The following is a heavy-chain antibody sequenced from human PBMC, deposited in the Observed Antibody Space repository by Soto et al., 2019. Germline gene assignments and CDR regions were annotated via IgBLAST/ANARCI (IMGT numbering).Heavy chain of an antibody. J-gene: IGHJ5*02. CDR2: IYYSGST. V-gene: IGHV4-39*01. D-gene: IGHD2-2*01. Sequence: TSETLSLTCTVSGGSISSSSYYWGWIRQPPGKGLEWIGSIYYSGSTYYNPSLKSRVTISVDTSKNQFSLKLSSVTAADTAVYYCARRSDIVVVPADVNWFDPWGQGTLVTVSS. CDR1: GGSISSSSYY. CDR3: ARRSDIVVVPADVNWFDP.